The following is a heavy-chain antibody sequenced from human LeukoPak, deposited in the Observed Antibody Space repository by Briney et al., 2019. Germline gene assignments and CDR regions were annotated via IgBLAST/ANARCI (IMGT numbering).Heavy chain of an antibody. CDR1: GFTFSSYS. D-gene: IGHD2-2*01. V-gene: IGHV3-21*01. J-gene: IGHJ4*02. CDR2: ISSSSSYI. Sequence: GGSLRLSCADSGFTFSSYSMNWVRQAPGKGLEWVSSISSSSSYIYYADSVKGRFTISRDNAKNSLYLQMNSLRAEDTAVYYCARDRSCSSTSCYGDYWGQGTLVTVSS. CDR3: ARDRSCSSTSCYGDY.